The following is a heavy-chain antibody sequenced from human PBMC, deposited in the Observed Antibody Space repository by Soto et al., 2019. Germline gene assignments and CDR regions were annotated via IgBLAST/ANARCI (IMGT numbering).Heavy chain of an antibody. Sequence: GASVKVSCKASGGTFSSYAISWVRQAPGQGLEWMGGIIPIFGTANYAQKFQGRVTITADESTSTAYMELSSLRSEDTAVYYCATSKTGRRTVYGDYFDYWGQGTLVTVPQ. CDR3: ATSKTGRRTVYGDYFDY. V-gene: IGHV1-69*13. CDR1: GGTFSSYA. D-gene: IGHD4-17*01. J-gene: IGHJ4*02. CDR2: IIPIFGTA.